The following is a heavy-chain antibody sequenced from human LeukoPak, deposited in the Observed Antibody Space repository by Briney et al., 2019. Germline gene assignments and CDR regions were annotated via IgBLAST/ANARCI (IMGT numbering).Heavy chain of an antibody. J-gene: IGHJ1*01. V-gene: IGHV3-21*01. CDR1: GFTFSSYS. CDR2: ISSSSSYI. Sequence: GGSLRLSCAASGFTFSSYSMNWVRQAPGKGLEWVSSISSSSSYIYYADSVKGRFTISRDNARNSLYLQMNSLRAEDTAVYYCALELVGEYFQHWGQGTLVTVPS. CDR3: ALELVGEYFQH. D-gene: IGHD1-26*01.